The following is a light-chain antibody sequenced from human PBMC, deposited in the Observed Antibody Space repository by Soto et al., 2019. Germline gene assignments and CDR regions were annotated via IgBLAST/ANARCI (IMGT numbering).Light chain of an antibody. Sequence: QSALTQPASVSGSPGQSITISCTGTRGDVGAYNLVSWYQQHPGKAPKLMIYAVTNRPSGISNRFSGSKSGNTASLTISGVQAEDDADYYCNSXXXSXXXXFG. CDR2: AVT. CDR3: NSXXXSXXXX. V-gene: IGLV2-14*02. CDR1: RGDVGAYNL. J-gene: IGLJ6*01.